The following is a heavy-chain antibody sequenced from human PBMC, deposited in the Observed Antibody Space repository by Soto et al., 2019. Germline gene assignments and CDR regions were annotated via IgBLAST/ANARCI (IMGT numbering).Heavy chain of an antibody. V-gene: IGHV3-21*01. CDR2: ISSSSSYI. Sequence: PGGSLTLSCAAAGFTFSSYSMNWVRPAPGEWLEWVSSISSSSSYIYYADSVKGRFTISRDNAKNSLYLQMNSLRAEDTAVYYCAREEFYDFWSGSSRGHYYFDYWGRGTLVTVSS. CDR3: AREEFYDFWSGSSRGHYYFDY. J-gene: IGHJ4*02. D-gene: IGHD3-3*01. CDR1: GFTFSSYS.